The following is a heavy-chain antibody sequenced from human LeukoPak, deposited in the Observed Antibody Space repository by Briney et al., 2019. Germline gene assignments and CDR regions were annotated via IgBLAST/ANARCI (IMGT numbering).Heavy chain of an antibody. J-gene: IGHJ4*02. V-gene: IGHV4-59*08. D-gene: IGHD3-10*01. CDR2: IYSSGST. CDR3: ARHKPTGSYPLEL. Sequence: SETLSLTCTASGGSISSYYWSWLRQPPGKGLEWIGHIYSSGSTNYNPSLRSRLTISVDTSTSQLSLKLSSVTAADTAVYYCARHKPTGSYPLELWGQGTLVTVSS. CDR1: GGSISSYY.